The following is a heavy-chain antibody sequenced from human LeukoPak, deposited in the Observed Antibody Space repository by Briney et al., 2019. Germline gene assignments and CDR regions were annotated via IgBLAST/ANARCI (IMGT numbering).Heavy chain of an antibody. CDR3: ARDAYSSSSVYYYYYMDV. D-gene: IGHD6-6*01. CDR2: IYYSGST. Sequence: SSETLSLTCTVSGGSISSYYWSWIRQPPGKGLEWIGYIYYSGSTNHNPSLKSRVTISVDTSKNQFSLKLSSVTAADTAVYYCARDAYSSSSVYYYYYMDVWGKGTTVTVSS. CDR1: GGSISSYY. J-gene: IGHJ6*03. V-gene: IGHV4-59*01.